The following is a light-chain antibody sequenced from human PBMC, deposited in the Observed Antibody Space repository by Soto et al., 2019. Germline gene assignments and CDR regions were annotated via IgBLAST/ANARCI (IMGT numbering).Light chain of an antibody. CDR1: QSISNH. J-gene: IGKJ1*01. V-gene: IGKV1-6*01. CDR3: LQDINYPWT. CDR2: GAS. Sequence: IQMTQSPYSLSASVEDRVIITCRASQSISNHLNWYQQKPGKPPKVLIYGASNLQSGVPPRFSGSGSGTDFTLAISSLQPEDSATYYCLQDINYPWTFGQGTKVDIK.